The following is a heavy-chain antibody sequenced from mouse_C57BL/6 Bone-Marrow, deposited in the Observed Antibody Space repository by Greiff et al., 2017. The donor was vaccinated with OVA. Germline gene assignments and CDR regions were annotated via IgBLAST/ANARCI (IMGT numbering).Heavy chain of an antibody. D-gene: IGHD1-1*01. CDR1: GFTFSSYG. CDR3: ARSGSHYYGSSYFDY. Sequence: EVHLVESGGDLVKPGGSLKLSCAASGFTFSSYGMSWVRQTPDKRLEWVATISSGGSYTYYPDSVKGRFTISRDNAKNTLYLQMSSLKSEDTAMYYCARSGSHYYGSSYFDYWGQGTTLTVSS. CDR2: ISSGGSYT. V-gene: IGHV5-6*01. J-gene: IGHJ2*01.